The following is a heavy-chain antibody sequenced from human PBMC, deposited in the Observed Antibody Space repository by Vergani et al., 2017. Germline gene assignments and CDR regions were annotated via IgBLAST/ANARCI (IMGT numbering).Heavy chain of an antibody. J-gene: IGHJ5*02. CDR3: ARRQSGYDLENWFDP. D-gene: IGHD5-12*01. Sequence: QLQLQESGPGLVKPSETLSLTCTVSGGSISSSSYYWGWIRQPPGKGLEWIGSIYYSGSTYYNPSLKSRVTLSVDTSKNQFSLKLSSVTAADTAVYYCARRQSGYDLENWFDPWGQGTLVTVSS. V-gene: IGHV4-39*01. CDR2: IYYSGST. CDR1: GGSISSSSYY.